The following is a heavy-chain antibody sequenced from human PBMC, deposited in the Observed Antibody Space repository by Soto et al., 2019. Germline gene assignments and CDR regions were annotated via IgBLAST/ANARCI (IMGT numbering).Heavy chain of an antibody. CDR2: IKPTGGST. J-gene: IGHJ4*02. V-gene: IGHV1-46*01. D-gene: IGHD6-25*01. CDR1: GYTFTSYG. CDR3: ARTFSDGHLSDY. Sequence: ASVKVSCKASGYTFTSYGISWVRQAPGQGLEWMGIIKPTGGSTSYAQKFQGRVTMTRDTSTSTVYMELSSLTSEDTAVYYCARTFSDGHLSDYWGQGTLVTGSS.